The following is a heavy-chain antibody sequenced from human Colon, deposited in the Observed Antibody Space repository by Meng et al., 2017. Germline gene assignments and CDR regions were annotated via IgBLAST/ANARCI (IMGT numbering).Heavy chain of an antibody. CDR3: TRGLEFYRFEY. J-gene: IGHJ4*02. D-gene: IGHD3-16*02. CDR2: TYYRAKWNH. Sequence: PLQQSGPGLVKPSQTLSLTCSISGDSVSSKTAVWNWIRQSPSRGLEWLGRTYYRAKWNHDYAESLRGRITINPDTSNNQISLQLNSVTPEDTAVYYCTRGLEFYRFEYWGQGTLVTVSS. CDR1: GDSVSSKTAV. V-gene: IGHV6-1*01.